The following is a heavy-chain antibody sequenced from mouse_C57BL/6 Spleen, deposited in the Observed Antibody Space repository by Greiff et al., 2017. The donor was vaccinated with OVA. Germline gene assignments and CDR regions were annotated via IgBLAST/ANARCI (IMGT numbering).Heavy chain of an antibody. Sequence: QVQLQQPGAELVKPGASVKLSCKASGYTFTSYWMQWVKQRPGQGLEWIGEIDPSDSSTNYNQKFKGKATLTVDTSSSTAYMQLSSLTSEDSAVYYCARRGLDSSGCDSWFAYWGQGTLVTVSA. CDR2: IDPSDSST. J-gene: IGHJ3*01. CDR1: GYTFTSYW. D-gene: IGHD3-2*02. V-gene: IGHV1-50*01. CDR3: ARRGLDSSGCDSWFAY.